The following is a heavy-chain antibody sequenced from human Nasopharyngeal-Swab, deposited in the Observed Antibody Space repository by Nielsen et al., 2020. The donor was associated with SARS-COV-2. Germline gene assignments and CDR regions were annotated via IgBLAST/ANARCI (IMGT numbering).Heavy chain of an antibody. Sequence: GGPLRLSCAASGFTFSSYSMNWVRQAPGKGLEWVSYISSSSSTIYYADSVKGRFTISRDNAKNSLYLQMNSLRAEDTAVYYCARGPHLGVRGVSWFDPWGQGTLVTVSS. V-gene: IGHV3-48*04. D-gene: IGHD3-10*01. J-gene: IGHJ5*02. CDR3: ARGPHLGVRGVSWFDP. CDR1: GFTFSSYS. CDR2: ISSSSSTI.